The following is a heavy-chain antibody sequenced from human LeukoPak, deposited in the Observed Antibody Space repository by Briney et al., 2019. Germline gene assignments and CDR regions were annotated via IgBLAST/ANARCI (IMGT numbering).Heavy chain of an antibody. CDR2: IYYSGST. CDR1: GGSISSSSYY. J-gene: IGHJ4*02. CDR3: ARCPSSSWYSESSVN. D-gene: IGHD6-13*01. Sequence: SETLSLTFTVSGGSISSSSYYWGWIRQPPGKGLEWIGSIYYSGSTYYNPSLKSRVTISVDTSKNQFSLKLSSVTAADTAVYYCARCPSSSWYSESSVNWGQGTLVTVSS. V-gene: IGHV4-39*01.